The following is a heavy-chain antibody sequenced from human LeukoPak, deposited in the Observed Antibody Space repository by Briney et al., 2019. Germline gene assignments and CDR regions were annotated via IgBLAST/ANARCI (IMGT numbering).Heavy chain of an antibody. Sequence: KPGASVKVSCKASGYTFTSYGISWVRQAPGQGLEWMGWISPYNGNTNYAQKFQGRVTMTTDTSTSTAYMELRSLRSDDTAVYYCARDRGAYSYGYDWFDPWGQGTLVTVSS. J-gene: IGHJ5*02. CDR1: GYTFTSYG. CDR2: ISPYNGNT. D-gene: IGHD5-18*01. CDR3: ARDRGAYSYGYDWFDP. V-gene: IGHV1-18*01.